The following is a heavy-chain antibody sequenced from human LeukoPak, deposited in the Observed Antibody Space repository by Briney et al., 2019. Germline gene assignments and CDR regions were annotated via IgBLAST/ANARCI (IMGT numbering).Heavy chain of an antibody. D-gene: IGHD2-8*01. J-gene: IGHJ5*02. V-gene: IGHV4-59*12. CDR1: GGSISTYY. CDR3: ATYTNYKNWIDP. Sequence: PSETLSLTCTVSGGSISTYYWSWVRQPPGKGLEWIGYMYYNGDTNYNPSLGSRVTSSVDTSKNQFSLKLRSVTAADTAVYYCATYTNYKNWIDPWGQGTLVTVSS. CDR2: MYYNGDT.